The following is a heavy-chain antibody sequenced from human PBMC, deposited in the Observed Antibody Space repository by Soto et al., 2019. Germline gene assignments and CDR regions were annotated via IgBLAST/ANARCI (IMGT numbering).Heavy chain of an antibody. CDR1: GYTFFTYD. Sequence: ASVKVSCKASGYTFFTYDISWVRQAPGQGLEWMGWISTYSGTTIYAQKFQGRVTMTRDTSTHTFYMELSSLRSEDTAMYYCARVGYSSTGTTFHYHGLDVWGQGTTVTVSS. CDR2: ISTYSGTT. J-gene: IGHJ6*02. V-gene: IGHV1-18*01. CDR3: ARVGYSSTGTTFHYHGLDV. D-gene: IGHD3-22*01.